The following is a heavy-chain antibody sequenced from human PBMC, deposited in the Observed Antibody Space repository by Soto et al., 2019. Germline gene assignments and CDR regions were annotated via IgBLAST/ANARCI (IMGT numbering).Heavy chain of an antibody. J-gene: IGHJ3*02. V-gene: IGHV3-48*01. CDR3: ARNFGFWASDI. D-gene: IGHD3-3*01. Sequence: GESLKISCAASGFTFSVYDMNWVRQAPGKGLEWVSHISSRSTTIYYADSVKGRFTISRDNAKNSLFLQMNSLRAEDTAVYFCARNFGFWASDIWGQGKMVTVSS. CDR1: GFTFSVYD. CDR2: ISSRSTTI.